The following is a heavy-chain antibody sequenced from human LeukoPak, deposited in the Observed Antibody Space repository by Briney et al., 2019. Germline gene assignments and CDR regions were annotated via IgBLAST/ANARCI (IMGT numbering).Heavy chain of an antibody. Sequence: GSSVKVSCKASGGTFTGYYMHWVRQAPGQGLEWMGWINPNSGGTNYAQKFQGRVTMTRDTSISTAYMELSRLRSDDTAVYYCARGQKGRPNWFDPWGQGTLVTVSS. CDR1: GGTFTGYY. CDR2: INPNSGGT. V-gene: IGHV1-2*02. CDR3: ARGQKGRPNWFDP. J-gene: IGHJ5*02.